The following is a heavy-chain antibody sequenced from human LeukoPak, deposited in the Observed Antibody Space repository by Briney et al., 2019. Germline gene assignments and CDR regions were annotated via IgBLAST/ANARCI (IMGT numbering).Heavy chain of an antibody. J-gene: IGHJ6*02. CDR3: ARVGAKKNHYYGMDV. Sequence: SETLSLTCTVSGGSISSYYWSWIRQPAGKGLEWIGRIYTSGSTNYNPSLKSRVTMSVDTSKNQFSLKLSSVTAADTALYYCARVGAKKNHYYGMDVWGQGTTVTVSS. CDR1: GGSISSYY. V-gene: IGHV4-4*07. CDR2: IYTSGST. D-gene: IGHD1-26*01.